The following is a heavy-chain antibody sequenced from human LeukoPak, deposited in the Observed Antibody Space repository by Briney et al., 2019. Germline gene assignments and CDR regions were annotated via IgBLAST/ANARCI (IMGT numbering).Heavy chain of an antibody. CDR3: AKWVTMVRGATHWFDP. D-gene: IGHD3-10*01. Sequence: GGSLRLSCAASGFTFTSYTMNWVRQAPGKGLEWVSSISSSSSYIYYADSVKGRFTISRDNSKNTLYLQMNSLRAEDTAVYYCAKWVTMVRGATHWFDPWGQGTLVTVSS. J-gene: IGHJ5*02. V-gene: IGHV3-21*04. CDR2: ISSSSSYI. CDR1: GFTFTSYT.